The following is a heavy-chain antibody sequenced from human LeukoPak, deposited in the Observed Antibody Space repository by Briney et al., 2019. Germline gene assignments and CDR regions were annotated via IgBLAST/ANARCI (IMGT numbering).Heavy chain of an antibody. V-gene: IGHV3-33*01. D-gene: IGHD3-16*01. CDR1: GFSFSNYG. CDR2: IRYDGSNK. CDR3: ARENYDGDYVDY. Sequence: GRSLRLSCAASGFSFSNYGMHWVRQAPGKGLEWVAVIRYDGSNKYYVDSVKARFTISRDHSKNTLYLQMNSLRAEDTAVYYCARENYDGDYVDYWGQGTLVTVSS. J-gene: IGHJ4*02.